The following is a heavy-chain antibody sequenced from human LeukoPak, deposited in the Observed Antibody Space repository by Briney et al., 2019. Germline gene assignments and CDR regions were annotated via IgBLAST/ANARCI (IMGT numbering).Heavy chain of an antibody. J-gene: IGHJ4*02. CDR3: ARHHWYFDY. Sequence: SETLSLTCAVYGGFFSGYYWSWIRQPPGKGLEWIGEINHSGSTNYNPSLKSRVTISVDTSKNQFSLKLSSVTAADTAVYYCARHHWYFDYWGQGTLVTVSS. D-gene: IGHD1-1*01. V-gene: IGHV4-34*01. CDR1: GGFFSGYY. CDR2: INHSGST.